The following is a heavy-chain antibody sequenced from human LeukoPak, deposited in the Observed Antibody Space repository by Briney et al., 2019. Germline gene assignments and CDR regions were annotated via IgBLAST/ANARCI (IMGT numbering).Heavy chain of an antibody. CDR2: IYYSGST. D-gene: IGHD2-2*01. J-gene: IGHJ5*02. CDR3: AREAASSVGEIVVVPAAMDPHLRWFDP. Sequence: SETLSLTCTVSGGSISSYYWSWIRQPPGKGLEWIGYIYYSGSTNYNPSLKSRVTISVDTSKNQFSLKLSSVTAADTAVYYCAREAASSVGEIVVVPAAMDPHLRWFDPWGQGTLVTVSS. V-gene: IGHV4-59*01. CDR1: GGSISSYY.